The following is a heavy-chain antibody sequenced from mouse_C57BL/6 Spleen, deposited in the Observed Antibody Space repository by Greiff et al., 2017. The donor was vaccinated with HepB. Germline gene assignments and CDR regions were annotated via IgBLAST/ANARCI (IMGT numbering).Heavy chain of an antibody. CDR2: INPSSGYT. V-gene: IGHV1-7*01. CDR1: GYTFTSYW. CDR3: ARKAMDY. Sequence: VQLQQSGAELAKPGASVKLSCKASGYTFTSYWLHWVKQRPGQGLEWIGYINPSSGYTKYNQKFKDKATLTAYKSSSTAYMQLSSLTYEDSAVYYCARKAMDYWGQGTSVTVSS. J-gene: IGHJ4*01.